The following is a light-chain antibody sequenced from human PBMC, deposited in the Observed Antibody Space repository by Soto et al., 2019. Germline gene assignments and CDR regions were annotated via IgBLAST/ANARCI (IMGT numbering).Light chain of an antibody. CDR1: QTIHKW. CDR3: QQLYTYFPT. J-gene: IGKJ2*01. Sequence: DIPMTQSPSTLSASLGDKVTITCRASQTIHKWLAWYQQKAGKVPKLLIYEASILQSGVSSRFSGSGSGTEFTLTISSLQPDDFATYYCQQLYTYFPTFGQGTKLEIK. CDR2: EAS. V-gene: IGKV1-5*01.